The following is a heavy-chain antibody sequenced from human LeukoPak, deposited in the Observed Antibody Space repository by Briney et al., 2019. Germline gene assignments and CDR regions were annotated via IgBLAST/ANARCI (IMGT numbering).Heavy chain of an antibody. J-gene: IGHJ4*02. Sequence: SETLSLTCTVSGGSISSSNYYWGWIRQPPGKGLEWIGYIYYSGSTYYNPSLKSRVTISVDTSKNQFSLKLSSVAATDTAVYYCAGLRYSTRAGSYYFDYWGQGTLVTVSS. CDR1: GGSISSSNYY. CDR2: IYYSGST. V-gene: IGHV4-39*01. CDR3: AGLRYSTRAGSYYFDY. D-gene: IGHD1-14*01.